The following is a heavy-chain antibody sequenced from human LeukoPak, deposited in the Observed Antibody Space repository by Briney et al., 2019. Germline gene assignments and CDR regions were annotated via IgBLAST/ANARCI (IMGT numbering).Heavy chain of an antibody. CDR3: ATDRNSGKYYDY. V-gene: IGHV3-7*01. CDR1: GFTFSRAW. Sequence: AGGSLRLSCAASGFTFSRAWMSWVRQAPGKGLEWVANIKEDGSEDYYADSVKGRFTVSRDNAKNTLYLQMDSLRAEDTAVYYCATDRNSGKYYDYWGQGTLVTVSS. CDR2: IKEDGSED. D-gene: IGHD1-26*01. J-gene: IGHJ4*02.